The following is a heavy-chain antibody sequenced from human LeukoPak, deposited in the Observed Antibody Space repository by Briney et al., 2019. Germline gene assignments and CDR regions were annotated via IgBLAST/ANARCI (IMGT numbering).Heavy chain of an antibody. V-gene: IGHV3-21*01. CDR2: IGSSGSYI. CDR3: VSFYETY. D-gene: IGHD2/OR15-2a*01. CDR1: GFTFSTYS. J-gene: IGHJ4*02. Sequence: GGSLRLSCAASGFTFSTYSMNWVRQAPGKGLEWVSSIGSSGSYIYYADSLKGRFTISRGNARNTVYLQMNSLRAEDTAVYYCVSFYETYWGRGTLVTVSS.